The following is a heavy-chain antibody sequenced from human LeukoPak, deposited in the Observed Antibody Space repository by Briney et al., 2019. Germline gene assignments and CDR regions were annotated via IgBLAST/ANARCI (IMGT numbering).Heavy chain of an antibody. J-gene: IGHJ6*03. CDR1: GFTFSNAW. CDR3: TVAYYYYMDV. CDR2: IKSKTDGGTT. V-gene: IGHV3-15*01. D-gene: IGHD2-15*01. Sequence: NTGGSLRLSCAASGFTFSNAWMSWVRQAPGKGLEWVGRIKSKTDGGTTDSAAPVKGRFTISRDDSKNTLYLQMNSLKTEDTAVYYCTVAYYYYMDVWGKGTTVTVSS.